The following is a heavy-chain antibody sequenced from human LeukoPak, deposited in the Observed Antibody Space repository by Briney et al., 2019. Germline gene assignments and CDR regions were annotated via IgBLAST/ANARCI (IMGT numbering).Heavy chain of an antibody. D-gene: IGHD3-10*01. CDR3: ANVGASITMVRGVTGEAFDI. V-gene: IGHV1-2*02. CDR2: FNPNSGGT. J-gene: IGHJ3*02. CDR1: GYTFTGYY. Sequence: ASVKVSCKASGYTFTGYYMHWVRQAPGQGLEWMGWFNPNSGGTNYAQKFQGRVTMTRDTSISTAYMELSRLRSDDTAVYYCANVGASITMVRGVTGEAFDIWGQGTMVTVSS.